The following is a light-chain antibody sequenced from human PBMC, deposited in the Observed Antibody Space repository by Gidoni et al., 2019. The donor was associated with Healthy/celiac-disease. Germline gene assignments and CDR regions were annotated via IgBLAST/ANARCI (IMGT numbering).Light chain of an antibody. CDR2: DAS. V-gene: IGKV1-13*02. CDR1: QGISSA. J-gene: IGKJ2*02. CDR3: YQFNSYQCT. Sequence: AIQLTQSPSSLSASVGDRVTITCRASQGISSALAWYQQKPGKAAKLLLYDASSLESGVPSRFSGSGAWTDFTLLISSLQPEDVATYYCYQFNSYQCTFGQGTKLEIK.